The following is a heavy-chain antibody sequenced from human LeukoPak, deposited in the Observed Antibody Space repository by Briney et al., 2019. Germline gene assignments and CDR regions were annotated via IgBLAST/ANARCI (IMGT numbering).Heavy chain of an antibody. J-gene: IGHJ5*02. CDR1: GYTFTAYY. CDR3: ARDGGWYQLPYWFDP. D-gene: IGHD2-2*01. CDR2: INPNSGGT. V-gene: IGHV1-2*02. Sequence: ASVKVSCKASGYTFTAYYMHWVRQAPGQGLERMGWINPNSGGTDYAQKFQGRVTMTRDTSISTVYMELSRLRSDDTAVYYCARDGGWYQLPYWFDPWGQGTLVTVSS.